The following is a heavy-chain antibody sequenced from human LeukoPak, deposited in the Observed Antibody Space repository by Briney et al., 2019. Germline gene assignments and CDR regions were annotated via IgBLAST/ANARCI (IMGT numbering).Heavy chain of an antibody. J-gene: IGHJ5*02. Sequence: GASVKVSCKASGYTFTSYAMNWVRQAPGQGLEWMEWINTNTGNPTYAQGFTGRFVFSLDTSVSTAYLQISSLKAEDTAVYYCARVWIPAAIRNWFDPWGQGTLVTVSS. CDR2: INTNTGNP. D-gene: IGHD2-2*02. CDR1: GYTFTSYA. V-gene: IGHV7-4-1*02. CDR3: ARVWIPAAIRNWFDP.